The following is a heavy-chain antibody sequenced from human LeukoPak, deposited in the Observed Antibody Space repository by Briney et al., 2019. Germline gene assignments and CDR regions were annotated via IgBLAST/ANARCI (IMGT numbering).Heavy chain of an antibody. CDR2: MNPNSGNT. CDR1: GYTFTSYD. CDR3: ARGDYGDTSFDY. J-gene: IGHJ4*02. D-gene: IGHD4-17*01. V-gene: IGHV1-8*01. Sequence: ASVKVSCKASGYTFTSYDINWVRQATGQGLEWMGWMNPNSGNTGYAQKFQGRVTMTRNTSISTAYMELSSLRSEDTAVYYCARGDYGDTSFDYWGQGTLVTVSS.